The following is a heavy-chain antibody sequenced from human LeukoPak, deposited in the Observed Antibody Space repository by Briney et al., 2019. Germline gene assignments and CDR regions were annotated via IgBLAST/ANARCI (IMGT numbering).Heavy chain of an antibody. CDR3: AKDPHDYGGNSFSYYFDY. CDR1: GFTFSSYA. D-gene: IGHD4-23*01. V-gene: IGHV3-23*01. J-gene: IGHJ4*02. Sequence: GGSLRLSCAASGFTFSSYAMSWVRQAPGKGLEWVSAISGSGGSTYYADSVKGWFTISRDNSKNTLYLQMNSLRAEDTAVYYCAKDPHDYGGNSFSYYFDYWGQGTLVTVSS. CDR2: ISGSGGST.